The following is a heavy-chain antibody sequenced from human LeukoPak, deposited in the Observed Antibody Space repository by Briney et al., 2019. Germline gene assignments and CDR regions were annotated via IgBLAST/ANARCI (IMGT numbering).Heavy chain of an antibody. CDR1: GYTFTSYG. J-gene: IGHJ4*02. CDR3: ARDLLYSSSWESIDY. Sequence: ASVKVSCKASGYTFTSYGISWVRQAPGQGLEWMGWISAYNGNTNYAQKIQGRVTMTTDTSTSTAYMELRSLRSDDTAVYYCARDLLYSSSWESIDYWGQGTLVTVSS. V-gene: IGHV1-18*01. CDR2: ISAYNGNT. D-gene: IGHD6-13*01.